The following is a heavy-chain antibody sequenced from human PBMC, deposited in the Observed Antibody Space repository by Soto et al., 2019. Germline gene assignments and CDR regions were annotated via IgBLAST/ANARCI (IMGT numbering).Heavy chain of an antibody. CDR1: GYTLTRYD. V-gene: IGHV1-8*01. CDR3: ARVRLGYCTNGVCYTPRYLGGRDV. CDR2: MNPNSGNT. Sequence: ASVKASCKASGYTLTRYDINWVRQATGQGQEKKEWMNPNSGNTGYAQKFKGRVTMTRNTSISTAYMELSSLRSEDTAVYYCARVRLGYCTNGVCYTPRYLGGRDVWGQGTTVTVSS. D-gene: IGHD2-8*01. J-gene: IGHJ6*02.